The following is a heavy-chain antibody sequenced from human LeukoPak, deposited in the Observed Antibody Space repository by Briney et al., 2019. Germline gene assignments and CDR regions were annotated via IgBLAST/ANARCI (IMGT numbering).Heavy chain of an antibody. J-gene: IGHJ1*01. CDR1: GFTFSNAW. CDR2: IKSKTDGGTT. V-gene: IGHV3-15*01. D-gene: IGHD2-2*01. CDR3: TTDPLGYCSSTSCYAYFQH. Sequence: GGSLRLSRAASGFTFSNAWINWVRQAPGKGLEWVGHIKSKTDGGTTDYAAPVKGRFTISRDDSKNTLYLQMNSLKTEDTALYYCTTDPLGYCSSTSCYAYFQHWGQGTLVTVSS.